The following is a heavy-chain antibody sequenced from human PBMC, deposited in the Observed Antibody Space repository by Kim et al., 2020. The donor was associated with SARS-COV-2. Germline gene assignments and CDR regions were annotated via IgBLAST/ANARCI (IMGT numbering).Heavy chain of an antibody. D-gene: IGHD6-6*01. V-gene: IGHV3-33*01. CDR3: ARSSSEFDY. CDR2: SNK. J-gene: IGHJ4*02. Sequence: SNKYYADSVKGRITISRDNSKNTRYLQMNSLRAEDTAVYYCARSSSEFDYWGQGTLVTVSS.